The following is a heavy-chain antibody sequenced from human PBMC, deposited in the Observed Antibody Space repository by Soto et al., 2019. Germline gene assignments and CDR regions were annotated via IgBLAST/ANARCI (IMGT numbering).Heavy chain of an antibody. CDR2: ISYDGSNK. D-gene: IGHD6-6*01. CDR1: GFTFSSYA. J-gene: IGHJ3*02. Sequence: GGSLRLSCAATGFTFSSYAMHWVRQAPGKGLEWVAAISYDGSNKYYADSVKGRFTISRDNSKNTLYLQMNSLRAEDTAVYYCARVEFIAARQRDAFDIWGQGTMVTVSS. V-gene: IGHV3-30-3*01. CDR3: ARVEFIAARQRDAFDI.